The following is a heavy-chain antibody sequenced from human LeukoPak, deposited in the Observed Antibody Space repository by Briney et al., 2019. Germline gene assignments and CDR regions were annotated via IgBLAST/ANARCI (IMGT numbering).Heavy chain of an antibody. J-gene: IGHJ4*02. V-gene: IGHV3-23*01. Sequence: GGSLRLSCAVSGFTFSSYAMSWVRQAPGKGLEWVSAISGSGNSTYYADSVKGRFTISRDNSKNTLYLQMNSLRAEDTAVYYCAKDLAGGYRSAFWDYWGQGTLVTVSS. CDR3: AKDLAGGYRSAFWDY. CDR2: ISGSGNST. D-gene: IGHD5-12*01. CDR1: GFTFSSYA.